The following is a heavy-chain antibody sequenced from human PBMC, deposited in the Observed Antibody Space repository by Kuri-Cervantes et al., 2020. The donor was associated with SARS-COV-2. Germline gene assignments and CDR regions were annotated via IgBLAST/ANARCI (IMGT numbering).Heavy chain of an antibody. CDR1: GFTFSGYD. V-gene: IGHV3-30*02. Sequence: GESLKISCVPSGFTFSGYDMHWVRQAPGKGLEWVAFIRYDGSDKYYADSVKGRFTISRDNAKNSLFLQMNSLRADDTAIYYCARFETGVSTTGTENWGQGTLVTVSS. CDR2: IRYDGSDK. D-gene: IGHD2-8*02. J-gene: IGHJ4*02. CDR3: ARFETGVSTTGTEN.